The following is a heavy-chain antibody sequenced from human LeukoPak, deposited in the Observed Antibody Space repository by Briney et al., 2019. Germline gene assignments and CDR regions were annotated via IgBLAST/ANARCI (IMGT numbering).Heavy chain of an antibody. V-gene: IGHV1-69*04. D-gene: IGHD6-19*01. J-gene: IGHJ4*02. CDR1: GGTFSSYT. CDR2: IIPVLGIA. CDR3: ARDGNSSGWYADY. Sequence: SVKVSCKASGGTFSSYTISWVRQAPGQGLEWMGRIIPVLGIANYAQKFQGRVTITADKSTSTAYMELSSLRSEDTAVYYCARDGNSSGWYADYWGQGTLVTVSS.